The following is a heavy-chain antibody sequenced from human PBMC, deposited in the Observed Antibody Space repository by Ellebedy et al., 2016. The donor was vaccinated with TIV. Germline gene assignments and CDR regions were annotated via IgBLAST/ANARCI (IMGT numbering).Heavy chain of an antibody. V-gene: IGHV4-31*03. CDR2: IHYSGST. D-gene: IGHD5-18*01. CDR1: GGSISSGGYS. Sequence: MPSETLSLTCTVSGGSISSGGYSWSWIRQLPGKGLEWIGYIHYSGSTYYNPSLKSRLTMSEDKSKNQFSLKLSSVTAADTAVYQCARADSNYFNHWGQGTLVTVSS. J-gene: IGHJ1*01. CDR3: ARADSNYFNH.